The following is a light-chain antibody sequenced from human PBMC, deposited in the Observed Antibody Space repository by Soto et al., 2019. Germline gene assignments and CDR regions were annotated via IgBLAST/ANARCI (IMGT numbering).Light chain of an antibody. V-gene: IGKV1-5*03. Sequence: DIQMTQSPSTLSASLGDRATTTGRASQSISSWLAWYQQKPGKAPKLLIYDASCLEGGVPSRFSGGGSGTEFTLTISSLQTDDFASYYCQQYDSYWCTFGQGTKVDIK. CDR3: QQYDSYWCT. J-gene: IGKJ1*01. CDR2: DAS. CDR1: QSISSW.